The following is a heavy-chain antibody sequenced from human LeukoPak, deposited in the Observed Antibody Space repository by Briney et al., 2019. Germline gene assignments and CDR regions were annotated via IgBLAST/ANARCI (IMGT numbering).Heavy chain of an antibody. J-gene: IGHJ4*02. CDR1: GYTFTSYD. Sequence: ASVKVSCKASGYTFTSYDINWVRQATGQGLERMGWMNPNSGNTGYAQKFQGRVTITRNTSISTAYMELSSLRSEDTAVYYCARAGGPAVTTYYFDYWGQGTLVTVSS. D-gene: IGHD4-17*01. V-gene: IGHV1-8*03. CDR3: ARAGGPAVTTYYFDY. CDR2: MNPNSGNT.